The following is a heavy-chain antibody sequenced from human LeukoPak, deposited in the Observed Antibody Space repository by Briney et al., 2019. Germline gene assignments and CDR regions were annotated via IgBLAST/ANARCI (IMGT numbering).Heavy chain of an antibody. V-gene: IGHV3-23*01. CDR1: GFTFSSYA. CDR3: AKVPITIVRGVSGDYDY. J-gene: IGHJ4*02. D-gene: IGHD3-10*01. CDR2: ICGSGGRT. Sequence: GGSLRLSCAASGFTFSSYAMSWVRQAPGEGLEWVSAICGSGGRTYYADSVKGRFTISRDNSKNTLYLRMNSLRAEDTAIYYCAKVPITIVRGVSGDYDYWGEGTLVTVS.